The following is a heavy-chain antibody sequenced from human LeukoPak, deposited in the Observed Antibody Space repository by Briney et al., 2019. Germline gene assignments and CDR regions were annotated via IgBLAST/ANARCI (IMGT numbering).Heavy chain of an antibody. D-gene: IGHD6-13*01. CDR1: GGSFSGYY. CDR2: INHSGST. CDR3: ARAQGRQPTLRPYYFDY. J-gene: IGHJ4*02. V-gene: IGHV4-34*01. Sequence: PSETLSLTCAVYGGSFSGYYWSWIRQPPGKGLEWIGEINHSGSTNYNPSLKSRVTISVDTSKNQFSLKLSSVTAADTAVYYCARAQGRQPTLRPYYFDYWGQGTLVTVSS.